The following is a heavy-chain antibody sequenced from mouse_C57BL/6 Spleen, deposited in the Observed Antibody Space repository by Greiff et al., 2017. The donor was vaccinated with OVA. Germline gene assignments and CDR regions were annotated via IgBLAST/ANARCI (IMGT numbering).Heavy chain of an antibody. D-gene: IGHD2-4*01. CDR1: GYTFTSYW. CDR3: ARGNYVFDY. J-gene: IGHJ2*01. CDR2: IDPSGSYT. Sequence: QVQLQQPGAELVKPGASVKLSCKASGYTFTSYWMQWVKQRPGQGLEWIGEIDPSGSYTNYNQKFKGKATLTVDTSSSTAYMQLSSLTSEDSAVYYCARGNYVFDYWGQGTTRTVSS. V-gene: IGHV1-50*01.